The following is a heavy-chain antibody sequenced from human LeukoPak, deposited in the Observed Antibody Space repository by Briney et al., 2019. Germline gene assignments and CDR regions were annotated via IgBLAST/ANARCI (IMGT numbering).Heavy chain of an antibody. CDR2: IWYDGSNK. D-gene: IGHD3-22*01. Sequence: GGSLRLSCAASGFTFSSYSMSWVRQAPGKGLEWVAVIWYDGSNKYYADSVKGRFTISRDNSKNTLYLQMNSLRAEDTAVYYCAKVNYYESSDIGLFDYWGQGTLVTVSS. CDR3: AKVNYYESSDIGLFDY. J-gene: IGHJ4*02. CDR1: GFTFSSYS. V-gene: IGHV3-33*06.